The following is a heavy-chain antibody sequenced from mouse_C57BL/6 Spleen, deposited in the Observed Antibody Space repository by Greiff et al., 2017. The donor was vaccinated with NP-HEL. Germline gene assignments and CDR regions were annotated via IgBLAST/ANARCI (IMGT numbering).Heavy chain of an antibody. CDR1: GFTFTDYY. CDR3: ARWGYYGSIGSRYFDV. V-gene: IGHV7-3*01. CDR2: IRNTANGYPT. J-gene: IGHJ1*03. Sequence: EVQVVESGGGLVQPGGSLSLSCAASGFTFTDYYMSWVRQPPGKALEWLGFIRNTANGYPTEYSASVKGRFTISRDNYQSILYLQLNALRAEDSATYYCARWGYYGSIGSRYFDVWGTGTTVTVSS. D-gene: IGHD1-1*01.